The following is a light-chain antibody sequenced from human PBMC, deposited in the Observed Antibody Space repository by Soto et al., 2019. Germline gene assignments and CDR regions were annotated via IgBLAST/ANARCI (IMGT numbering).Light chain of an antibody. CDR3: QQYHSYPLS. Sequence: DIQMTQSPSSLSASVGDTVTFTCRASQDIKNYLAWFQQKPGQAPKSLIFAASSLQSGAPSKFIGSGSGTDFTLTISSLQAEDVATYFCQQYHSYPLSFGGGTKVEIK. CDR2: AAS. J-gene: IGKJ4*01. V-gene: IGKV1-16*02. CDR1: QDIKNY.